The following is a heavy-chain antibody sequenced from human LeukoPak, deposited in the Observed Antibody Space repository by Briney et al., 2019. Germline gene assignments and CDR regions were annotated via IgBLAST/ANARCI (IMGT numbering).Heavy chain of an antibody. J-gene: IGHJ5*02. CDR2: IFYSGST. Sequence: PSETLSLTCTVSGGSISTSNYYWGWIRQPPGKGLEWIGNIFYSGSTYYGPSLKSRLTISLDTSKNQFSLKLSSVTAADTAVYYCARVPGGGWYLPSGLFDPWGQGTLVTVSS. D-gene: IGHD6-19*01. V-gene: IGHV4-39*07. CDR3: ARVPGGGWYLPSGLFDP. CDR1: GGSISTSNYY.